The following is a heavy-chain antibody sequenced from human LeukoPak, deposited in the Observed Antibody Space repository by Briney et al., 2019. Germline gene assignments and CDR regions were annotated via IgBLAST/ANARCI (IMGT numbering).Heavy chain of an antibody. CDR1: GFTFSSYS. CDR2: ISSSSSYI. CDR3: ARSYDFWSGALGY. D-gene: IGHD3-3*01. Sequence: GGSLRLSCAASGFTFSSYSMNWVRQAPGKGLELDSSISSSSSYIYYADSVKGRFTISRDNAKNSLYLQMNSLRAEDTAVYYCARSYDFWSGALGYWGQGTLVTVSS. J-gene: IGHJ4*02. V-gene: IGHV3-21*01.